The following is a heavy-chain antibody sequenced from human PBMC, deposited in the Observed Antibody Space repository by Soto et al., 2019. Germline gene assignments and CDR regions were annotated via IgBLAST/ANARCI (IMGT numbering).Heavy chain of an antibody. J-gene: IGHJ6*02. Sequence: GSLRLSCAASGFTFSSYGIHWVRQAPGKGLEWVALISYDGTDKYYADSVKGRFTISRDNSKNTLYLQMSSLGPEDTPVYYCVKERYAQLWLEDYGMDVWGQGTTVTVS. CDR1: GFTFSSYG. D-gene: IGHD5-18*01. CDR3: VKERYAQLWLEDYGMDV. V-gene: IGHV3-30*18. CDR2: ISYDGTDK.